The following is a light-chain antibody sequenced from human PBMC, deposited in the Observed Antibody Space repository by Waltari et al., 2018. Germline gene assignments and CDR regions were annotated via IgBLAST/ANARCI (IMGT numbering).Light chain of an antibody. CDR3: QQYNNWPPLT. CDR2: CAS. J-gene: IGKJ4*01. Sequence: EIVMTQSPATLSVSPGERATLSCSASQSVSSNLAWYQQKPGQAPRLLIYCASTRATGIPARFSGSGSGTEFTLTISSMQSEDFAVYYCQQYNNWPPLTFGGGTKVEIK. CDR1: QSVSSN. V-gene: IGKV3-15*01.